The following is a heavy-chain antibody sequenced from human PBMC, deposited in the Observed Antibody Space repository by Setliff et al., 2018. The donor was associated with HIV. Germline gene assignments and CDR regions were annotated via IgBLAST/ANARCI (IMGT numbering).Heavy chain of an antibody. Sequence: ASVKVSCKASGYTFTSYGISWVRQAPGQGLEWMGWISANEIMAHYAQKFQDRVALTRDTSTGTVYMELRSLRSEDTAVYYCARDRGGSWTFDHWGQGTLVTLSS. CDR3: ARDRGGSWTFDH. CDR1: GYTFTSYG. CDR2: ISANEIMA. J-gene: IGHJ4*02. V-gene: IGHV1-18*01. D-gene: IGHD2-15*01.